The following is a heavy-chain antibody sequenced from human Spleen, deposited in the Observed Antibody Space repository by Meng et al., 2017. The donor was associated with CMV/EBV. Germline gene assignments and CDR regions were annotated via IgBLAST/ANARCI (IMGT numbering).Heavy chain of an antibody. V-gene: IGHV3-23*01. CDR1: GFSFGSYA. J-gene: IGHJ4*02. Sequence: ASGFSFGSYAMGWVRQAPGRGLEWVSDISSSGGTTFYADSVRGRFTISRDNSKNTLYLQMNSLGVEDMAVYYCAKQRVVVPAANFDYWGQGVLVTVSS. D-gene: IGHD2-2*01. CDR3: AKQRVVVPAANFDY. CDR2: ISSSGGTT.